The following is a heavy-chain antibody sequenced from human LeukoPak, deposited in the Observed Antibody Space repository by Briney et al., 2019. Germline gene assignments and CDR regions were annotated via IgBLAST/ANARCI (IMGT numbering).Heavy chain of an antibody. D-gene: IGHD3-10*01. V-gene: IGHV3-21*01. CDR2: ISSSSSYI. CDR1: GFTFSRYN. J-gene: IGHJ6*02. Sequence: GGSLRLSCVASGFTFSRYNMNWVRQAPGKGLEWVSSISSSSSYIYYADSVKGRFTISRDNTKNSLYLQMNSLRAEDTAVYYCARPRGAGYYYYYGMDVWGQGTTVTVPS. CDR3: ARPRGAGYYYYYGMDV.